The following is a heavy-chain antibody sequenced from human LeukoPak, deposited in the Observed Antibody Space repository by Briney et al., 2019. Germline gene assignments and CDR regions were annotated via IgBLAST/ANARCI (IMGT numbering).Heavy chain of an antibody. CDR1: GGSIRSSSYN. CDR2: IHYTGTT. J-gene: IGHJ6*03. Sequence: PSETLSLTCTVSGGSIRSSSYNWGWIRQPPGKGLEWIGNIHYTGTTFYNPSLKSRVTISVDTSENQFSLKLSSVTAADTAVYYCARTGGSFYFYYYMDVWGKGTTVTISS. D-gene: IGHD1-26*01. V-gene: IGHV4-39*07. CDR3: ARTGGSFYFYYYMDV.